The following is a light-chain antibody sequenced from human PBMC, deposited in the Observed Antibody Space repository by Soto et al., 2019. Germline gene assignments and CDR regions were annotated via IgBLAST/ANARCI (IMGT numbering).Light chain of an antibody. CDR1: QSVLYSSNNKNY. CDR3: QQYYSTPWT. J-gene: IGKJ1*01. CDR2: WAS. V-gene: IGKV4-1*01. Sequence: DIVMTQSPDSLAVSLGERATINCKSSQSVLYSSNNKNYLAWYQQKPGQPPKLLIYWASTRESGVPDRFSGRGSGTDFTLTISSLQAEDVAVYYCQQYYSTPWTVGQGTKVAIK.